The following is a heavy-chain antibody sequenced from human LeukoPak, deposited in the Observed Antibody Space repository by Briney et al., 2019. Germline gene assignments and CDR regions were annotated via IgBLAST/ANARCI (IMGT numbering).Heavy chain of an antibody. V-gene: IGHV1-69*04. CDR2: IIPILGIA. Sequence: GASVKVSCKASGGTFISYAISWVRQAPGQGLEWMGRIIPILGIANYAQKFQGRVTITADKSTSTAYMELSSLRSEDTAVYYCARDIAVAGTGGSHYWGQGTLVTVSS. D-gene: IGHD6-19*01. CDR1: GGTFISYA. J-gene: IGHJ4*02. CDR3: ARDIAVAGTGGSHY.